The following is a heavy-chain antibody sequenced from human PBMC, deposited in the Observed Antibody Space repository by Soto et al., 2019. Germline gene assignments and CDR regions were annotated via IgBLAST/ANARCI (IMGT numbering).Heavy chain of an antibody. CDR2: ICYSGST. CDR3: ARHYRGYYDSSGYLESLWDY. J-gene: IGHJ4*02. Sequence: SETLSLTCTVSGGSISSYYWSWIRQPPGKGLEWIGYICYSGSTNYNPSLKSRVTISVDTSKNQFSLKLSSVTAADTAVYYCARHYRGYYDSSGYLESLWDYWGQGTLVTVSS. D-gene: IGHD3-22*01. V-gene: IGHV4-59*01. CDR1: GGSISSYY.